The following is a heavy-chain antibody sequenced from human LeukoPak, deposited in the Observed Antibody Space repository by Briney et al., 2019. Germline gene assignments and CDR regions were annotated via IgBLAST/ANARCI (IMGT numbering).Heavy chain of an antibody. D-gene: IGHD5-24*01. CDR2: ISSSSSTI. CDR3: ARWGVGVEMATIGGYFDY. V-gene: IGHV3-48*01. CDR1: GFTFSSYS. J-gene: IGHJ4*02. Sequence: VGSLRLSCAASGFTFSSYSMNWVRQAPGKGLEWVSYISSSSSTIYYADSVKGRFTISRDNAKNSLYLQMNSLRAEDTAVYYCARWGVGVEMATIGGYFDYWGQGTLVTVSS.